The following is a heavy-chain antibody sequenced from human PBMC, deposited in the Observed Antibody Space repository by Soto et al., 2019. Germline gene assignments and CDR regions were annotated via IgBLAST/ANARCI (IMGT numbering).Heavy chain of an antibody. CDR3: AHRPNYYGSGSYFFP. V-gene: IGHV2-70*12. D-gene: IGHD3-10*01. Sequence: PSETLSLTCTVSGGSISSYYWSWIRQPPGKALEWLALIDWADDKYYSTSLKTRLTISKDTSKNQVVLTMTNMDPVDTATYYCAHRPNYYGSGSYFFPWGRGTLVTVSS. CDR2: IDWADDK. J-gene: IGHJ5*02. CDR1: GGSISSYY.